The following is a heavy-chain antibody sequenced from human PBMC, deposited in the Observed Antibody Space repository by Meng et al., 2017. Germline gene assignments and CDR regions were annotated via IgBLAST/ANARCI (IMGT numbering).Heavy chain of an antibody. V-gene: IGHV4-34*01. D-gene: IGHD6-6*01. CDR3: ARRGIAARPFYY. J-gene: IGHJ4*02. Sequence: VKLQQWGAGLLKPSATCSLTCPVYGGSFSGYYRRWIGQPQGKGMEWIGEINHSGSTNYKPSLKSRVTISVDTSKNQFSLRMSSVTAADTAVYYCARRGIAARPFYYWGQGTLVTVSS. CDR2: INHSGST. CDR1: GGSFSGYY.